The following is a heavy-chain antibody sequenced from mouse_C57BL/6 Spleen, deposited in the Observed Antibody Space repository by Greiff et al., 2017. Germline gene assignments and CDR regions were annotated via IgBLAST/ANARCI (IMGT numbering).Heavy chain of an antibody. Sequence: DVQLVESGAELVRPGASVKLSCTASGFNIKDDYMHWVKQRPEQGLEWIGWIDPENGDTEYASKFQGKATITADTSSNTAYLQLSSLTSEDTAVYYCTTSYGYDIIDYWGQGTTLTVSS. CDR1: GFNIKDDY. CDR3: TTSYGYDIIDY. V-gene: IGHV14-4*01. CDR2: IDPENGDT. J-gene: IGHJ2*01. D-gene: IGHD2-2*01.